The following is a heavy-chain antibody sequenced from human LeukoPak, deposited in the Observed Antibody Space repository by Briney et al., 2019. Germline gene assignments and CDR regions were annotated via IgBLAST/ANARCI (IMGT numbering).Heavy chain of an antibody. V-gene: IGHV4-59*01. J-gene: IGHJ4*02. CDR1: GGSISSYY. CDR3: ARGGYDFWSGYFDY. D-gene: IGHD3-3*01. CDR2: IYYSGST. Sequence: SETLSLTCTVSGGSISSYYWSWIRQPPGKGLEWIGYIYYSGSTNYNPSLKSRVTISVDTSKNQFSLKLSSVTAADTAVYYCARGGYDFWSGYFDYWGQGTLVTVSA.